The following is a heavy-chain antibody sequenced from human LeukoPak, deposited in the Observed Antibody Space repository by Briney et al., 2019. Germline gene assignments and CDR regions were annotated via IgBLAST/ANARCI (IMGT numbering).Heavy chain of an antibody. D-gene: IGHD3-22*01. CDR2: IYYSGST. J-gene: IGHJ5*02. CDR3: ARDQYYYDSSGYLYNWFDP. Sequence: SETLSLTCTVSGGSISSGGYSWSWIRQHPGKGLEWIGYIYYSGSTYYNPSLKSRVTISVDTSKNQFSLKLSSVTAADTAVYYCARDQYYYDSSGYLYNWFDPWGQGTLVTVSS. CDR1: GGSISSGGYS. V-gene: IGHV4-31*03.